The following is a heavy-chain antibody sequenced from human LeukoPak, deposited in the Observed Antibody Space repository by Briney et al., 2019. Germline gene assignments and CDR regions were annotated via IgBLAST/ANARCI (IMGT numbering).Heavy chain of an antibody. J-gene: IGHJ4*02. CDR1: GGSFSGYY. D-gene: IGHD2-15*01. CDR2: INHSGST. V-gene: IGHV4-34*01. Sequence: SETLSLTCAVYGGSFSGYYWSWIRQPPGKGLEWIGEINHSGSTNYNPSLKSRDTISVDTSKNQFSLKLSSVTAADTAVYYCARGRCPDYWGQGTLVTVSS. CDR3: ARGRCPDY.